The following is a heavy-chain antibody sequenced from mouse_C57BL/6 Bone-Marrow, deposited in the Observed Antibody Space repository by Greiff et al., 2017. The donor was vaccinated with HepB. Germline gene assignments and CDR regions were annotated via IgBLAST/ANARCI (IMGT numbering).Heavy chain of an antibody. J-gene: IGHJ1*03. V-gene: IGHV3-8*01. CDR1: GYSITSDY. CDR3: ARYSYYGSSHWYFDV. CDR2: ISYSGST. Sequence: EVQLVESGPGLAKPSQTLSLTCSVTGYSITSDYWNWIRKFPGNKLEYMGYISYSGSTYYNPSLKSRISITRDTSKNQYYLQLNSVTTEDTATYYCARYSYYGSSHWYFDVWGTGTTVTVSS. D-gene: IGHD1-1*01.